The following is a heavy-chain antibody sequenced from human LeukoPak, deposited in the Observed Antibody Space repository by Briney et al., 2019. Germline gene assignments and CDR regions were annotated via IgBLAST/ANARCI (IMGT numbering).Heavy chain of an antibody. CDR3: ARVYSSGWSLGDYFDY. D-gene: IGHD6-19*01. Sequence: PGGSLRLSCAASGFTFSSYAMSWVRQAPGKGLEWVSAISASGGSTYYADSVKGRFTISRDNAKNSLYLQMNSLRAEDTAVYYCARVYSSGWSLGDYFDYWGQGTLVTVSS. V-gene: IGHV3-23*01. J-gene: IGHJ4*02. CDR2: ISASGGST. CDR1: GFTFSSYA.